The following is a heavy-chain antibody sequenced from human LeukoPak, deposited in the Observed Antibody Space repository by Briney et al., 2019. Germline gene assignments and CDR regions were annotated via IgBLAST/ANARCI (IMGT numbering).Heavy chain of an antibody. D-gene: IGHD3-10*01. V-gene: IGHV4-4*07. CDR2: FHTSGSS. J-gene: IGHJ6*03. CDR1: GGSISSYY. Sequence: SETLSLTCTVSGGSISSYYWSWIRQPAGKGLEWIGRFHTSGSSNYNPSLKSRVTMSVDTPKNQFSLKLSSVTAADTAVYYCARDWPKYYYDSGGDYYYFYMDVWGKGTTVTVSS. CDR3: ARDWPKYYYDSGGDYYYFYMDV.